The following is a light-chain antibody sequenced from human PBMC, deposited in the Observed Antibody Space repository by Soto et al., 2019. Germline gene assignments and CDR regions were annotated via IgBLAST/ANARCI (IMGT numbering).Light chain of an antibody. Sequence: EIVLTQSPVTLSLSPGERATLSCRASQSVSSSNLAWYQQKTGQAPRLLIYGTSSRATGIPDRVSGSGSGTDFTLTISRLEPEDFAVYYCQQYGTSPPYTFGQGTKLEI. CDR2: GTS. J-gene: IGKJ2*01. CDR3: QQYGTSPPYT. CDR1: QSVSSSN. V-gene: IGKV3-20*01.